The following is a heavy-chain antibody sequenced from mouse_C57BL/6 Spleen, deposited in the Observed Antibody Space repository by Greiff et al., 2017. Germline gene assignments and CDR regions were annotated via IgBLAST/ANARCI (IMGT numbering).Heavy chain of an antibody. V-gene: IGHV1-55*01. CDR2: IYPGSGST. CDR1: GYTFTSYW. Sequence: VQLQQPGAELVKPGASVKMSCKASGYTFTSYWITWVKQRPGQGLEWIGDIYPGSGSTNYNEKFKSKATLTVDTSSSTAYMQLSSLTSEDSAVYYCARLGDDGSPSGWFAYWGQGTLVTVSA. J-gene: IGHJ3*01. D-gene: IGHD1-1*01. CDR3: ARLGDDGSPSGWFAY.